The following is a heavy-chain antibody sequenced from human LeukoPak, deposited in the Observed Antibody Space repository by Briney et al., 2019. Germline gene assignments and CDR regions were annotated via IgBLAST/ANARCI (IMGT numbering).Heavy chain of an antibody. CDR1: GGTFSSYA. D-gene: IGHD2-15*01. J-gene: IGHJ4*02. CDR2: IIPILGIA. Sequence: ASVKVSCKASGGTFSSYAISWVRQAPGQGLEWMGRIIPILGIANYAQKFQGRVTITADKSTSTAYMELSSLRSEDTAVYYCARVLMEGSCLAVWGQGTLVTVSS. V-gene: IGHV1-69*04. CDR3: ARVLMEGSCLAV.